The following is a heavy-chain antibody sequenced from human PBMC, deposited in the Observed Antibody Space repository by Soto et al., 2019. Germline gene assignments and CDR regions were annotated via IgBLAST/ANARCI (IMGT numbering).Heavy chain of an antibody. CDR1: GFTFSSYR. D-gene: IGHD6-6*01. CDR3: ARDALIAALWYGMDV. CDR2: IWYDGSNK. J-gene: IGHJ6*02. V-gene: IGHV3-33*01. Sequence: SLRLSCAASGFTFSSYRVHWVRQAPGKGLEWVAVIWYDGSNKYYADSVKGRFTISRDNSKNTLYLQMNSLRAEDTAVYYCARDALIAALWYGMDVWGQGTTVTVSS.